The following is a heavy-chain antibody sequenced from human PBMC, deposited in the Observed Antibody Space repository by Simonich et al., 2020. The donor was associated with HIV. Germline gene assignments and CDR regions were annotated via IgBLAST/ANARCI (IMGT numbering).Heavy chain of an antibody. J-gene: IGHJ4*02. V-gene: IGHV3-9*01. CDR1: GFTFDDYA. CDR3: AKDKGAYYGSGSPVY. D-gene: IGHD3-10*01. CDR2: ISWNSGSR. Sequence: EVQLVESGGGLVQPGRSLRLSCAASGFTFDDYAMNGVRQAPGKGLEWVSGISWNSGSRGYADSVKGRFTISRDNAKNSLYLQMNSLRAEDTALYYCAKDKGAYYGSGSPVYWGQGTLVTVSS.